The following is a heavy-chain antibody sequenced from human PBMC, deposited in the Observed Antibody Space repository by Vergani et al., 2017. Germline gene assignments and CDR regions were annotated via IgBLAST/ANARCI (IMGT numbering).Heavy chain of an antibody. CDR2: IYHSGST. CDR1: GYSISSGYY. CDR3: ARSPTGYSSGWYGNCFDP. V-gene: IGHV4-38-2*01. D-gene: IGHD6-19*01. J-gene: IGHJ5*02. Sequence: QVQLQESGPGLVKPSETLSLTCAVSGYSISSGYYWGWIRQPPGKGLEWIGSIYHSGSTYYNPSLKSRVTISVDTSKNQFSLKLSSVTAADTAVYNCARSPTGYSSGWYGNCFDPWRQGTLVTVSS.